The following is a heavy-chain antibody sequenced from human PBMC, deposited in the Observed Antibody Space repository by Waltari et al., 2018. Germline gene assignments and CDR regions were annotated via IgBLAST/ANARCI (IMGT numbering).Heavy chain of an antibody. CDR2: SRGDGTSS. J-gene: IGHJ6*02. V-gene: IGHV3-74*01. D-gene: IGHD3-10*02. Sequence: EVQLVESGGGFFQPGGSLRLSCDASGFAFSNYWIHWVRQAPGRGLEGVSRSRGDGTSSSNADSVGGRFSISRDNYKNTVYLQSHSLRAEDTAVFYCARLMLSHPENGMDVWGQGTSVTVS. CDR1: GFAFSNYW. CDR3: ARLMLSHPENGMDV.